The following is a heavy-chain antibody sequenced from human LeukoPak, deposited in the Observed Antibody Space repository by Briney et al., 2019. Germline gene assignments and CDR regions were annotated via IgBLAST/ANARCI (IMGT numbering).Heavy chain of an antibody. CDR1: GFTFSSYA. CDR3: AKGVSPTFNRYFDY. V-gene: IGHV3-23*01. CDR2: ISGSGGST. Sequence: PGGSLRLSCAASGFTFSSYAMSWVRQAPGKGLEWVSAISGSGGSTYYADSVKGRFTISRDNSKNTLYPQMNSLRAVDTAVYYCAKGVSPTFNRYFDYWGQGTLVTVSS. D-gene: IGHD3-16*01. J-gene: IGHJ4*02.